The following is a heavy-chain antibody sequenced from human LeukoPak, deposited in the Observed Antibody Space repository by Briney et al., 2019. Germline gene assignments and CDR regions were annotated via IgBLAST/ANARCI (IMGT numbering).Heavy chain of an antibody. CDR2: INHSGST. Sequence: PSETLSLTCAVYGGSFSGYYWSWIRQPPGKGLEWIGEINHSGSTNYNPSLKSRVTIPVDTSKNQFSLKLSSVTAADTAVYYCARFSPRAMGNYLDYWGQGTLVTVSS. D-gene: IGHD7-27*01. CDR1: GGSFSGYY. CDR3: ARFSPRAMGNYLDY. J-gene: IGHJ4*02. V-gene: IGHV4-34*01.